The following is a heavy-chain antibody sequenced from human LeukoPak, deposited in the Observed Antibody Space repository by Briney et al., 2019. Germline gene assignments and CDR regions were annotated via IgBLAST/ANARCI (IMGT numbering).Heavy chain of an antibody. D-gene: IGHD6-13*01. V-gene: IGHV3-30*02. CDR2: IWNDGSNK. Sequence: TGGSLRLSCAASGFTFSVYGMHWVRQAPGKGLEWVAVIWNDGSNKYYADSVKGRFTISRDKSKNTLDLQMNSLRAEDTAVYYCAKDGSITAAGGFDPWGQGTLVTVSS. CDR3: AKDGSITAAGGFDP. J-gene: IGHJ5*02. CDR1: GFTFSVYG.